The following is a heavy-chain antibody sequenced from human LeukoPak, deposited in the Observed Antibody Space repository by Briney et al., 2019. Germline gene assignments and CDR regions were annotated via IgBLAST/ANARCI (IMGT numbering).Heavy chain of an antibody. CDR3: ARSLDYYDSSGYYYYFDY. J-gene: IGHJ4*02. Sequence: SVKVSCKASGGTFSSYAISWVRQAPGQGLEWMGGIIPIFGTANYAQKFQGRVTITTDESTSTAYMELSSLRSEDTAVYYCARSLDYYDSSGYYYYFDYGAREPWSPSPQ. D-gene: IGHD3-22*01. CDR1: GGTFSSYA. V-gene: IGHV1-69*05. CDR2: IIPIFGTA.